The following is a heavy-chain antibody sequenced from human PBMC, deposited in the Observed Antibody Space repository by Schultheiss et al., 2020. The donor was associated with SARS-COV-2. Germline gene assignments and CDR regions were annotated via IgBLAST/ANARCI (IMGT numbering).Heavy chain of an antibody. J-gene: IGHJ4*02. D-gene: IGHD2-15*01. CDR2: ISGGGST. CDR3: AKDDCSGGTCYPDY. Sequence: SCAASGFTFSTYAMSWVRQAPGKGLEWVSAISGGGSTYYADSVKGRFTVSRDNSKNTLYLQMNSLRAEDTAVYYCAKDDCSGGTCYPDYWGQGTLVTVSS. CDR1: GFTFSTYA. V-gene: IGHV3-23*01.